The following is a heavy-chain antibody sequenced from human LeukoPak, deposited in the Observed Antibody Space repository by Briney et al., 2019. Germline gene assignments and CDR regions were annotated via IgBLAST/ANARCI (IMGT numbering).Heavy chain of an antibody. CDR1: GGSISSYY. CDR2: IYYSGST. D-gene: IGHD5-12*01. Sequence: TSETLSLTCTVSGGSISSYYWSWIRQPPGKGLEWIGSIYYSGSTYYNPSLKSRVTISVDTSKNQFSLKLSSVTAADTAVYYCARARYSGYEIDYWGQGTLVTVSS. J-gene: IGHJ4*02. V-gene: IGHV4-39*07. CDR3: ARARYSGYEIDY.